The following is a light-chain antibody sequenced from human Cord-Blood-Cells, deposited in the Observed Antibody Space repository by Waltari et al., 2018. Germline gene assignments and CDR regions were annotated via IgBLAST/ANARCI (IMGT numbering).Light chain of an antibody. CDR1: SSDVGSYNL. J-gene: IGLJ3*02. CDR3: CSYAGSNWV. Sequence: QSALTQPASVSGSPGQSITISCTGTSSDVGSYNLVSWYQQHPGKAPKLMIYEGSKRPSGVSNRFSGSKSDNTDSLTISGLQAEDEADYYCCSYAGSNWVFGGGTKLTVL. V-gene: IGLV2-23*01. CDR2: EGS.